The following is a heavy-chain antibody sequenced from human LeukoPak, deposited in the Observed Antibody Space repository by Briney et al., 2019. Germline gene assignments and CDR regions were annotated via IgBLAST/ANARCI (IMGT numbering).Heavy chain of an antibody. CDR2: IYYSGST. CDR3: ARNKDDSWGFDP. CDR1: GGSISSYY. V-gene: IGHV4-59*01. Sequence: SETLSLTCTVSGGSISSYYWSWIRQPPGKGLEWIGYIYYSGSTNYNPSLKSRVTISVDTSKNQFSLKLSSVTAADTAVYYCARNKDDSWGFDPWGQGTLVTVSS. D-gene: IGHD3-22*01. J-gene: IGHJ5*02.